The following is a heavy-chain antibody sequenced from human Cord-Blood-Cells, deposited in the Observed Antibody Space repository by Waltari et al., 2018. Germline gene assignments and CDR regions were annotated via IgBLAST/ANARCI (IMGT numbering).Heavy chain of an antibody. J-gene: IGHJ4*02. V-gene: IGHV4-39*01. D-gene: IGHD2-2*01. CDR1: GGSISSSSYY. CDR3: ARLEDIVVVPAAND. Sequence: QLQLQESGPGLVKPSETLSLTCTVSGGSISSSSYYWGWIRQPPGKGLEWIGSIYYSGSTYYNPSLKSRVTISVDTSKNQFSLKLSSVTAADTAVYYCARLEDIVVVPAANDWGQGTLVTVSS. CDR2: IYYSGST.